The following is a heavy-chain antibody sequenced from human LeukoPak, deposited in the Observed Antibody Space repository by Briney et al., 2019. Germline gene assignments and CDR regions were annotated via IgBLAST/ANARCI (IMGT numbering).Heavy chain of an antibody. CDR2: SGDNT. Sequence: GGSLRLSCAASGFTFSSYAMSWVRQAPGKGLEWVSSSGDNTRYADSVKGRFTISRDNSKNTLDLQMNGLRAEDTAAYYCAKSWRYYDSSNYYAFDIWGQGTMVTVSS. CDR3: AKSWRYYDSSNYYAFDI. CDR1: GFTFSSYA. V-gene: IGHV3-23*01. D-gene: IGHD3-22*01. J-gene: IGHJ3*02.